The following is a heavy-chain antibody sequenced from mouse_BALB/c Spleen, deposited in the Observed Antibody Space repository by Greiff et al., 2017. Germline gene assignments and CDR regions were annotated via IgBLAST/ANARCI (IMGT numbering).Heavy chain of an antibody. J-gene: IGHJ2*01. CDR1: GFTFSSYA. CDR3: ARLGYYGSSYGFDY. V-gene: IGHV5-9-3*01. Sequence: EVKLEESGGGLVKPGGSLKLSCAASGFTFSSYAMSWVRQTPEKRLEWVATISSGGSYTYYPDSVKGRFTISRDNAKNTLYLQMSSLRSEDTAMYYCARLGYYGSSYGFDYWGQGTTLTVSS. D-gene: IGHD1-1*01. CDR2: ISSGGSYT.